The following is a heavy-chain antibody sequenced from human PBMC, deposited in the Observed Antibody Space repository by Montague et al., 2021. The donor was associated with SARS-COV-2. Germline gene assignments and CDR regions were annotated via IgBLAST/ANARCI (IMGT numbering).Heavy chain of an antibody. CDR3: ARGAGSGSGYGNYYYYYYGMDV. CDR1: GGSISSYY. D-gene: IGHD5-12*01. V-gene: IGHV4-59*12. J-gene: IGHJ6*02. Sequence: SETLSLTCTVSGGSISSYYWSWIRQPPGKGLEWIGDIYYSGSTNYNPSLKSRVTISVDTSKNQFSLKLSSVTAADTAVYYCARGAGSGSGYGNYYYYYYGMDVWGQGTTVTVSS. CDR2: IYYSGST.